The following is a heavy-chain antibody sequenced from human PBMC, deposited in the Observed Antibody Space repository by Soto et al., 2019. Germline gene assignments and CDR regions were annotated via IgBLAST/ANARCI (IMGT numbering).Heavy chain of an antibody. V-gene: IGHV4-59*01. J-gene: IGHJ5*02. D-gene: IGHD3-3*01. Sequence: SETLSLTCTVSGGSISSYYWSWIRQPPGKGLEWIGYIYYSGSTNYNPSLKSRVTISVDTSKNQFSLKLSSVTAADTAVYYCARGRLTIFENWFDPWGQGTLVTVSS. CDR1: GGSISSYY. CDR2: IYYSGST. CDR3: ARGRLTIFENWFDP.